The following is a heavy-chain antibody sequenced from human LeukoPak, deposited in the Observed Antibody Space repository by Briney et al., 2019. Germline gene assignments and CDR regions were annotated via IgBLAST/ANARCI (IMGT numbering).Heavy chain of an antibody. CDR1: GDSISIYY. J-gene: IGHJ6*03. D-gene: IGHD3-10*01. Sequence: NPSETLSLTCTVSGDSISIYYWSWIRQPPGKGLEWIGYISDSGSTNYNPSLKSRVTTSVDTSKRQFSLKLSSVTAADTAVYYCARYGSGRAYYYYMDVWGKGTTVTVSS. V-gene: IGHV4-59*01. CDR2: ISDSGST. CDR3: ARYGSGRAYYYYMDV.